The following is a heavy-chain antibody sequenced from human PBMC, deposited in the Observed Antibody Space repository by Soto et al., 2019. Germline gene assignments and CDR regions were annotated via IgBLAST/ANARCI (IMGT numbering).Heavy chain of an antibody. V-gene: IGHV1-18*01. CDR2: ISAYNGNT. Sequence: ASVKVSCKASGYTFTVYGICWVRQAPGQGLEWLGWISAYNGNTNFVQKFRDRLSMTTDTSTGTAYVKMRSLTSDDTAVYYCARVGTGYSSSSPHYFDQWGQGTLVTVSS. D-gene: IGHD6-6*01. J-gene: IGHJ4*02. CDR3: ARVGTGYSSSSPHYFDQ. CDR1: GYTFTVYG.